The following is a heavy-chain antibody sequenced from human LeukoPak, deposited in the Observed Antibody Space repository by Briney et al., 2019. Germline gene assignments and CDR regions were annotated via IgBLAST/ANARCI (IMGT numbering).Heavy chain of an antibody. CDR3: ATPRYCSGGSCYGAFVY. V-gene: IGHV4-34*01. D-gene: IGHD2-15*01. Sequence: SATLSLTCAVYGGSFSGYYWSWIRQPPGKGLEWIGEINHSGSTNYNPSLKSRVTISVDTSKNQFSLKLSSVTAADTAVYYCATPRYCSGGSCYGAFVYWGQGTLVTVSS. J-gene: IGHJ4*02. CDR2: INHSGST. CDR1: GGSFSGYY.